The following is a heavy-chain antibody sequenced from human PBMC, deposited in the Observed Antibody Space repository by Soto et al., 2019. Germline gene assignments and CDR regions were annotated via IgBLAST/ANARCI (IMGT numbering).Heavy chain of an antibody. D-gene: IGHD5-12*01. CDR3: ARGLGQVATNDY. J-gene: IGHJ4*02. CDR1: GGSISSSSYY. V-gene: IGHV4-39*01. CDR2: IYYSGST. Sequence: QLQLQESGPGLVKPSETLSLTCTVSGGSISSSSYYWGWIRQPPGKGLEWIGSIYYSGSTYYNPSLKSRVTTSVDTPKNQYSLKLSSVTAADTAVYYCARGLGQVATNDYWGQGTLVTVSS.